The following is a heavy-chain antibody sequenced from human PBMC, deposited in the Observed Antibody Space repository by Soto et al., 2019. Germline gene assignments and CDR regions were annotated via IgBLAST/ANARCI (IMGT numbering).Heavy chain of an antibody. Sequence: EVQLVESGGGLVKPGGSLRLSCAASGFTFSNAWMSWVRQAPGKGLEWVGRMKSKTDGGTTDYAAPVKGRFTISRDDSKNTLYLQMNSLKTEDTAVYYCTTDSLQLLWFGELSLWFDPWGQGTLVTVSS. CDR1: GFTFSNAW. V-gene: IGHV3-15*01. CDR3: TTDSLQLLWFGELSLWFDP. J-gene: IGHJ5*02. CDR2: MKSKTDGGTT. D-gene: IGHD3-10*01.